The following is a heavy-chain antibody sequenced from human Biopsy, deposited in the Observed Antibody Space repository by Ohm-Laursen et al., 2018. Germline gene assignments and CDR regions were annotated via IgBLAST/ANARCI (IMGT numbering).Heavy chain of an antibody. Sequence: PGTLSLTCTVSGGSISSDYWSWIRQTPGKGLEWIGYIYYSGSTNYNPPLKSRVTISVDTSKNQFSLRLNSVTAADTAVYYCARATNSTGWPYYYFYGMDVWGQGTTVTVSS. CDR2: IYYSGST. D-gene: IGHD2/OR15-2a*01. CDR1: GGSISSDY. CDR3: ARATNSTGWPYYYFYGMDV. J-gene: IGHJ6*02. V-gene: IGHV4-59*01.